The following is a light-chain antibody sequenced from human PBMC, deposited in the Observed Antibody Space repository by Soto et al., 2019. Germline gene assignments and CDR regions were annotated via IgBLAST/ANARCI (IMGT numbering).Light chain of an antibody. J-gene: IGKJ1*01. CDR1: QGIGNY. V-gene: IGKV1-27*01. CDR3: QKYNSAPWT. CDR2: AAS. Sequence: GDRVTIICRASQGIGNYLAWYQQKPGKVPKLLIYAASVLQSGVPSRFSGSGSGTDFTLTISSLQPEDVASYYCQKYNSAPWTLGQGTKVEIK.